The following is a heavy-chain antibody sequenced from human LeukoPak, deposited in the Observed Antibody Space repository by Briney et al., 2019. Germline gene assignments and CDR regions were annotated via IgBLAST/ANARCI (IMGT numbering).Heavy chain of an antibody. D-gene: IGHD4-11*01. CDR3: AKDAQRGFDYSNSLQN. CDR2: IWSDGSDK. CDR1: GFTFSHYG. Sequence: PGGSLRLSCAASGFTFSHYGMHWVRQAPGGGLEWVAVIWSDGSDKYYAESVKGRFTISRDNSKNSLFLQMSSLRAEDTAVYYCAKDAQRGFDYSNSLQNWGQGILVTVSS. V-gene: IGHV3-33*03. J-gene: IGHJ1*01.